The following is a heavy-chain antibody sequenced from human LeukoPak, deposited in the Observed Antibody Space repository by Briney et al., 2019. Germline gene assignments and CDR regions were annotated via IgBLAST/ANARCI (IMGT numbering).Heavy chain of an antibody. D-gene: IGHD2-15*01. CDR1: GGSISSYY. Sequence: PSETLSLTCTVSGGSISSYYWSWIRQPAGKGLEWMGRISGRGSTDYNPSLKSRVTMSVDTSKNQFSLKLSYVTAADTAVYYCAREGRSSTPGYWGQGTLVTVSS. CDR3: AREGRSSTPGY. CDR2: ISGRGST. J-gene: IGHJ4*02. V-gene: IGHV4-4*07.